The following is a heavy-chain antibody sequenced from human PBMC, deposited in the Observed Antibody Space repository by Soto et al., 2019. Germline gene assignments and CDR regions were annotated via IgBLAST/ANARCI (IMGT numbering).Heavy chain of an antibody. Sequence: VQLVESGGGLVQPGGSLRLSCAASGFTFSGYWMHWVRQAPGKGLVWVSRINSDGSSTSYADSVKGRFTISRDNGKNTLYLQMNSLRAEDTAVYYCARCGYTYGYDGDVWGKGTTVTVSS. D-gene: IGHD5-18*01. CDR2: INSDGSST. J-gene: IGHJ6*04. CDR1: GFTFSGYW. V-gene: IGHV3-74*01. CDR3: ARCGYTYGYDGDV.